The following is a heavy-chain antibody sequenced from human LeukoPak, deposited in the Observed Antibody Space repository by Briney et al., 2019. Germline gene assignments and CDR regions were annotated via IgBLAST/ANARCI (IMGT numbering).Heavy chain of an antibody. Sequence: GGSLRLSCAASGFTFGSYEMNWVRQAPGKGLEWVSYISSSGSTIYYADSVKGRFTISRDNAKNSLYLQMNSLRAEDTAVYYCARVIRGINNNFDYWGQGTLVTVSS. D-gene: IGHD3-10*01. CDR3: ARVIRGINNNFDY. V-gene: IGHV3-48*03. CDR2: ISSSGSTI. J-gene: IGHJ4*02. CDR1: GFTFGSYE.